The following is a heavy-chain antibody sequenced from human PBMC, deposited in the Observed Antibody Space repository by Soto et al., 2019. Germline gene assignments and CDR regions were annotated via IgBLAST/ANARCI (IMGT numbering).Heavy chain of an antibody. V-gene: IGHV2-26*01. Sequence: QVTLKESGPVLVKPTETLTLRCSASGLSITDSEMGVSWIRQPPGQPLEWLAHIDSSGEKSYRTFLKSRLAISKDTSKSQRVLTMTNMDPADTATYYCARRHLAVAVSPWFDPWGQGIPVTVSS. CDR2: IDSSGEK. J-gene: IGHJ5*02. CDR3: ARRHLAVAVSPWFDP. D-gene: IGHD6-19*01. CDR1: GLSITDSEMG.